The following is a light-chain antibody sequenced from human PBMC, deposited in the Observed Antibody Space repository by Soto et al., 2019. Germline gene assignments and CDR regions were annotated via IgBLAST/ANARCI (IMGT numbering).Light chain of an antibody. CDR3: QKSKTFHLN. CDR2: IAY. V-gene: IGKV1-12*01. CDR1: QDINSW. J-gene: IGKJ4*01. Sequence: DIQMTQSPSSVSASALDRITITFLASQDINSWLTWYQQKPGKAPKVLIYIAYRLQSGVNSRFSGRGSGTDFSITIRNMQNEDFENYFCQKSKTFHLNVGGGNKV.